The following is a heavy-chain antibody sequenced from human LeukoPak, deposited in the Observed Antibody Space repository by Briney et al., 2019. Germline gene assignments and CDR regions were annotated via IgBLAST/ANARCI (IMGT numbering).Heavy chain of an antibody. J-gene: IGHJ4*02. Sequence: ASVKVSCKASGYTFTSYDFSWVRQAPGQGLEWMGWITTYNGNTNSAQKLQGRVIMTTDTSTSTAFMELRSLTSDDTAMYYCARVVVAGRNHFDYWGQGTLVTVSS. D-gene: IGHD2-15*01. CDR3: ARVVVAGRNHFDY. CDR1: GYTFTSYD. V-gene: IGHV1-18*01. CDR2: ITTYNGNT.